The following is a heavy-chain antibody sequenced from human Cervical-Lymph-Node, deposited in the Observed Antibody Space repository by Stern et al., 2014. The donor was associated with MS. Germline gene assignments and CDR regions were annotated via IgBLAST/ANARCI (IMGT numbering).Heavy chain of an antibody. J-gene: IGHJ6*02. CDR2: IFGDGGT. V-gene: IGHV3-66*02. Sequence: EVQLVESGGGLVQPGGSLRVSCAASGFPVSNNYMAWVRQGPGKGLECVSVIFGDGGTFYADSVKGRFTISRDNSKNAIYLQMISLRSDDTAVYYCARDLGWAARSPPWHHYALDVWGQGTTVTVS. D-gene: IGHD6-6*01. CDR3: ARDLGWAARSPPWHHYALDV. CDR1: GFPVSNNY.